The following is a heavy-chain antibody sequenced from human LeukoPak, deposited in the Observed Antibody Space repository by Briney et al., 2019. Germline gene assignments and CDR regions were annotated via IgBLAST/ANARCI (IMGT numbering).Heavy chain of an antibody. CDR3: AKGVEDSGIYYYYYMDV. D-gene: IGHD2-15*01. Sequence: PGGSLRLSCAASGFTFSSYTFSTYAMSWVRQAPGKGLEWVSAVSGSGVSTYYADSVKGRFTISRDNSKHTLYLQMNGLRAEDTAVYYCAKGVEDSGIYYYYYMDVWGKGTTVTVSS. V-gene: IGHV3-23*01. CDR1: GFTFSSYTFSTYA. CDR2: VSGSGVST. J-gene: IGHJ6*03.